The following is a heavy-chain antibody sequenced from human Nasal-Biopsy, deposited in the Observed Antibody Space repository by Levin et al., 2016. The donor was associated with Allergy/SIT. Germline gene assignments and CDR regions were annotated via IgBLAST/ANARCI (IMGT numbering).Heavy chain of an antibody. CDR3: SKDNWAAHQNRGFDS. D-gene: IGHD6-13*01. J-gene: IGHJ4*02. CDR2: ISCNGGSV. CDR1: GFSLNDCA. Sequence: SLKISCVGSGFSLNDCAMHWVRQAPGKGLEWVSGISCNGGSVGYADSVKGRFTISRDSANNSLYLQMNSLRSEDTALYYCSKDNWAAHQNRGFDSWGQGTLVIVSS. V-gene: IGHV3-9*01.